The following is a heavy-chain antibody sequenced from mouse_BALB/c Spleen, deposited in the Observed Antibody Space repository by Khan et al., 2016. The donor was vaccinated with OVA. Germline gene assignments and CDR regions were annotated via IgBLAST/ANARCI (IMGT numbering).Heavy chain of an antibody. V-gene: IGHV1-77*01. CDR2: IFPGSGTP. CDR1: GYTFTDYI. J-gene: IGHJ3*01. Sequence: QVQLKQSVPELVNPGASLKVSCKASGYTFTDYIIGWVKQSTRQGLEWIGDIFPGSGTPYYNEKFKDKATLTADKSSNTAYMQLSSLTSEDSAVYFCARGGYSVLAYWGQGTLVTVSA. D-gene: IGHD1-1*01. CDR3: ARGGYSVLAY.